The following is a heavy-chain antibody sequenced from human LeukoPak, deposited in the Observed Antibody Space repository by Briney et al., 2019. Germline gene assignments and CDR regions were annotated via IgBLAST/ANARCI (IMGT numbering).Heavy chain of an antibody. V-gene: IGHV4-59*01. CDR2: ISHSEST. CDR1: GGYISNYY. Sequence: PSDTLFLTCTVSGGYISNYYWSWIWQPPGNGLDWIEYISHSESTNHTPFRKSRVTIPVDTSENQFSLKLTSVTAADTALYYCARSSSGYSRAHFDYWGQGTLVTVSS. CDR3: ARSSSGYSRAHFDY. J-gene: IGHJ4*02. D-gene: IGHD3-22*01.